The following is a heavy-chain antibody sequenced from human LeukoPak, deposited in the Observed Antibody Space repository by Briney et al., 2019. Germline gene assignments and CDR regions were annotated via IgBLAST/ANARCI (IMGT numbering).Heavy chain of an antibody. CDR1: AGSISGFF. CDR3: ARTYRYGSFPVYHYYMDV. J-gene: IGHJ6*03. Sequence: PSETLSLTCTVSAGSISGFFWSWIPQPPGKGLEWIGYISYSGSTNYNPSLKSRVTISSDTSKNQVSLKLSSVTAADTAVYYCARTYRYGSFPVYHYYMDVWGKGTTVTVSS. V-gene: IGHV4-59*01. CDR2: ISYSGST. D-gene: IGHD5-18*01.